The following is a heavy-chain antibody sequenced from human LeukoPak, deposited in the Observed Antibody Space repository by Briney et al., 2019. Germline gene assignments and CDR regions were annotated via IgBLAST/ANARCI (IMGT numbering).Heavy chain of an antibody. CDR3: TRDYRSNGDYHAFDF. Sequence: GGSLRLSCAASEFSVGSNYMTWVRQAPGKGLEWVSLIYSGGSTYYADSVKGRFTISRDNSKNTLYLQMNSLRAEDTAVYYCTRDYRSNGDYHAFDFWGQGTMVTVSS. CDR2: IYSGGST. CDR1: EFSVGSNY. J-gene: IGHJ3*01. D-gene: IGHD4-17*01. V-gene: IGHV3-66*01.